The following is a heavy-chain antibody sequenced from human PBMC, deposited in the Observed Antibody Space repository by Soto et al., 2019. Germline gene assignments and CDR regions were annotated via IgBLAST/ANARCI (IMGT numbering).Heavy chain of an antibody. V-gene: IGHV1-18*01. CDR1: GYSFINYG. D-gene: IGHD3-10*01. J-gene: IGHJ5*02. Sequence: QVQLVQSGAEVRKPGASVKVSCKASGYSFINYGLSWVRQAPGQGPEWMGWIRPYNGETYYAQKLQGRLVMTTDTSTTTAYLGLRSLRSDDSGFDYCARDHAGVGLDPWGQGTLVTVSS. CDR2: IRPYNGET. CDR3: ARDHAGVGLDP.